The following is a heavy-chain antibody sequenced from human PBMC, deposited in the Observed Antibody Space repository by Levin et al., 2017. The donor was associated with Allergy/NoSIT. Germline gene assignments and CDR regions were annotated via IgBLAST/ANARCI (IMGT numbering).Heavy chain of an antibody. D-gene: IGHD6-19*01. Sequence: PSETLSLTCTVSGGSISTYYWTWIRQPPGKGLEWIGYIYYSGFTTYNPSLKSRVTISIDTSKNQFSLRLSSVTAADTAVYYCARGQWLDERRFDFWGQGTLVTVSS. CDR1: GGSISTYY. CDR3: ARGQWLDERRFDF. J-gene: IGHJ4*02. CDR2: IYYSGFT. V-gene: IGHV4-59*01.